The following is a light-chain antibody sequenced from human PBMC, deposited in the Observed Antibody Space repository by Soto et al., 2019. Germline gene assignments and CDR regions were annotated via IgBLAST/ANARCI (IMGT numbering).Light chain of an antibody. CDR1: QSVSTY. J-gene: IGKJ5*01. V-gene: IGKV3-11*01. CDR2: DAT. CDR3: QQRSNWPIT. Sequence: EIVLTQSPATLSLSPGERATLSCRASQSVSTYLAWYQQKRGQAPRLLIYDATNRATAIPARFSGSGSGTDFTLTISSLETEDFAVYYCQQRSNWPITFGQGTRLEIK.